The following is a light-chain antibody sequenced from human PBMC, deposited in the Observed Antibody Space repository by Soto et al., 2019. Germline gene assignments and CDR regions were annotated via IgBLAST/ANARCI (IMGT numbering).Light chain of an antibody. Sequence: EIVMTQSPATLSVSPGESATLSCRASQNIRSHLAWYQLRPGQAPRLLIYASSTRATGIPARFSGSGSGTEFTLTIRSLQSEDFALYFCQQYNVWPGLTFGQGTKVGVK. CDR3: QQYNVWPGLT. V-gene: IGKV3-15*01. CDR2: ASS. J-gene: IGKJ1*01. CDR1: QNIRSH.